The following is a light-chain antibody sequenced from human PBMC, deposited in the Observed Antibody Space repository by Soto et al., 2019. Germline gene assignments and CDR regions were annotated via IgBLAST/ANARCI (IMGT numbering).Light chain of an antibody. J-gene: IGKJ4*01. CDR3: QQYGSSPLT. CDR1: QSVSSSY. V-gene: IGKV3-20*01. Sequence: EIVLTQCPGTLSLSPGERATLSCRASQSVSSSYLAWYQQKPGQAPRLLIYGASSRATGIPDRFSGSGSGTDLTLTISRLEPEDFAVYYCQQYGSSPLTFGGGTKVDIK. CDR2: GAS.